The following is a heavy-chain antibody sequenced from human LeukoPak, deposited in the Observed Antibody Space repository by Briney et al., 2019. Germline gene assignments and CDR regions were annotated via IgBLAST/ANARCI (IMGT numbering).Heavy chain of an antibody. CDR2: ISAYNGNT. V-gene: IGHV1-18*01. Sequence: ASVKVSCKASGYTFTSYGISWVRRAPGQGLEWMGWISAYNGNTNYAQKLQGRVTMTTDTSTSTAYMELRSLRSDDTAVYYCARDPDDFWSGYYRYFDYWGQGTLVTVSS. CDR1: GYTFTSYG. D-gene: IGHD3-3*01. CDR3: ARDPDDFWSGYYRYFDY. J-gene: IGHJ4*02.